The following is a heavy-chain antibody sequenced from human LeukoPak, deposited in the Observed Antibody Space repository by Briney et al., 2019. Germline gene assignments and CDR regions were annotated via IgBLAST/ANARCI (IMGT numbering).Heavy chain of an antibody. J-gene: IGHJ4*02. CDR2: TYYSSKWYS. CDR1: GDSVSSNSAA. V-gene: IGHV6-1*01. Sequence: SQTLSLTCAISGDSVSSNSAAWNWIRQSPSRGLEWLGRTYYSSKWYSDYTVSVKSRITINADTSKNQFSLQLNPVTPEDTAVYYCARSIPATGNNFDFWGQGTLVTVSS. D-gene: IGHD6-13*01. CDR3: ARSIPATGNNFDF.